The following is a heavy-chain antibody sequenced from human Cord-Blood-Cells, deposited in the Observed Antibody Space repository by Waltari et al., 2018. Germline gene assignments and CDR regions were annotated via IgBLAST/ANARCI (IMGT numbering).Heavy chain of an antibody. CDR2: ISYDGSNK. J-gene: IGHJ6*02. CDR1: GFTFSSYA. Sequence: QVQLVESGGGVVQPGRSLRLSCAASGFTFSSYAMHWVRQAPGKGLEWVAVISYDGSNKYYADSMKGRFTISRDNSKNTLYLQMNSLRAEDTAVYYCAGRTTVPPYYYYYGMDVWGQGP. D-gene: IGHD4-4*01. V-gene: IGHV3-30-3*01. CDR3: AGRTTVPPYYYYYGMDV.